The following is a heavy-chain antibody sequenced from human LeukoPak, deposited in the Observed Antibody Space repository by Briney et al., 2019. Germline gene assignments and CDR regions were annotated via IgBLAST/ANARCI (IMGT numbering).Heavy chain of an antibody. Sequence: SETLSLTCTVSGGSISSYYWSWIRQPAGKGLEWIGRIYTSGSTNYNPSLKSRVTMSVDTSKNQFSLKLSSVTAADTAVYYCARSRYYYDSNYYDYWGQGTLVTVSS. CDR1: GGSISSYY. D-gene: IGHD3-22*01. V-gene: IGHV4-4*07. CDR2: IYTSGST. J-gene: IGHJ4*02. CDR3: ARSRYYYDSNYYDY.